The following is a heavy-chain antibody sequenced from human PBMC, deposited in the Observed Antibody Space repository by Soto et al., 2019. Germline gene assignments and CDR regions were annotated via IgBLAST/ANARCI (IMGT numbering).Heavy chain of an antibody. CDR1: GYRFTTYW. CDR2: IYPGDSDT. CDR3: ARIEATGIGWFDS. J-gene: IGHJ5*01. D-gene: IGHD6-13*01. V-gene: IGHV5-51*01. Sequence: GASLKISCKGSGYRFTTYWIGWVRQMPGKGLEWMGIIYPGDSDTRYSPSFQGQVTISADKSISTAYLQWSSLKASDTAMYYCARIEATGIGWFDSWGQGTLVTVSS.